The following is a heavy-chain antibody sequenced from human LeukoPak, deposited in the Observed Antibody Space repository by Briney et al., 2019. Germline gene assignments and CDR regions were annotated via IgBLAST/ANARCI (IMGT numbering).Heavy chain of an antibody. V-gene: IGHV3-21*04. D-gene: IGHD4-23*01. CDR1: GFTFSSYS. J-gene: IGHJ4*02. Sequence: GGSLRLSCAASGFTFSSYSMNWVRQAPGKGLEWVSSISSSSSYIYYADSVKGRFTISRDNAKNSLYLQMNSLRAEDTALYYCARAGVVTHWYFDYWGQGTLVTVSS. CDR3: ARAGVVTHWYFDY. CDR2: ISSSSSYI.